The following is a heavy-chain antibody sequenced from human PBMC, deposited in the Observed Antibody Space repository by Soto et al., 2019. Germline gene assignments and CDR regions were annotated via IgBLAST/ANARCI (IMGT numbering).Heavy chain of an antibody. CDR2: IYWDDDK. J-gene: IGHJ4*02. V-gene: IGHV2-5*02. CDR3: AHRRIGVSQWNYGDFDY. D-gene: IGHD3-3*01. Sequence: QITLKESGPTLMKPTQTLTLTCTFSGFSLSTSGVGVGWIRQPPGKALEGLVIIYWDDDKRYSPSLRSRLTISKDTSKNQVVLIMTNVDPEDTATYFCAHRRIGVSQWNYGDFDYWGQGILVTVSS. CDR1: GFSLSTSGVG.